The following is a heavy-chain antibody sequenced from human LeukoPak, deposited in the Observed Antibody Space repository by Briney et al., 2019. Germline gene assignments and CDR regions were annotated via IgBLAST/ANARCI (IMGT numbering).Heavy chain of an antibody. Sequence: APVKVSCTASGFTFTTSAVLVVRQARGQRLEWIGWIVVGSGNTNYAQKFQERVTITRDMSTSTAYIELSSLRSEDTAVYYCAASPDYYDSRSYLYYFDYWG. V-gene: IGHV1-58*01. D-gene: IGHD3-22*01. CDR1: GFTFTTSA. CDR3: AASPDYYDSRSYLYYFDY. CDR2: IVVGSGNT. J-gene: IGHJ4*01.